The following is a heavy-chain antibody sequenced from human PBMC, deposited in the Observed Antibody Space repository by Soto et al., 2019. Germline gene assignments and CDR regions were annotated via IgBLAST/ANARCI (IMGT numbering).Heavy chain of an antibody. D-gene: IGHD3-3*01. CDR1: GFTFSSYW. CDR2: IKQDGSEK. CDR3: ARDGIFGVVIIPANYYGMDV. Sequence: GSLRLSCAASGFTFSSYWMSWVRQAPGKGLEWVANIKQDGSEKYYVDSVKGRFTISRDNAKNSLYLQMNSLRAEDTAVYYWARDGIFGVVIIPANYYGMDVWGQGTTVTVSS. J-gene: IGHJ6*02. V-gene: IGHV3-7*05.